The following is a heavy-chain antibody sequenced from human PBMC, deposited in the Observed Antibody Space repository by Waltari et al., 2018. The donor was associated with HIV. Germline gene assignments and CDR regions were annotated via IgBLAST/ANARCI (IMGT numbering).Heavy chain of an antibody. D-gene: IGHD5-18*01. J-gene: IGHJ6*02. Sequence: QVQLVESGGGVVQPGRSLRLSCAASGFTFSSYGMHWVRQAPGKGLEWVAVIWYDGSNKYYADSVKGRFTISRDNSKNTLYLQMNSLRAEDTAVYYCARDVQGYSYHYYYGMDVWGQGTTVTVSS. CDR1: GFTFSSYG. CDR3: ARDVQGYSYHYYYGMDV. CDR2: IWYDGSNK. V-gene: IGHV3-33*01.